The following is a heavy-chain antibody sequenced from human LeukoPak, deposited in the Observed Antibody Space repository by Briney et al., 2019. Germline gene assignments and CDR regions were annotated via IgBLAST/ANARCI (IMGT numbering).Heavy chain of an antibody. CDR1: GFIFSISD. Sequence: AGGSLRLSCAASGFIFSISDMHWVRQAPGKGLQWVAFISYDGSKKHCADSVQGRCTISRDNSKNTLSLQLNSLRPDDTAVFYCSQGLLSWGQGTLLTVAA. V-gene: IGHV3-30*02. J-gene: IGHJ5*02. CDR2: ISYDGSKK. CDR3: SQGLLS.